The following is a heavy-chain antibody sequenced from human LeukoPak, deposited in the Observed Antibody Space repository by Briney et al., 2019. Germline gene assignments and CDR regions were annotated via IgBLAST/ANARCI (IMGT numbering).Heavy chain of an antibody. V-gene: IGHV4-4*02. CDR2: VYHSGST. CDR1: GVSISSSYW. Sequence: PSETLSLTCAVSGVSISSSYWWSWVRQSPGKGLEWIGEVYHSGSTNYCASLKSRVTVSLDKSKNQFSLQLTSVTAVDTAVYYCARVLAAAGTFVLDYWGQGTLVTVSS. J-gene: IGHJ4*02. D-gene: IGHD6-13*01. CDR3: ARVLAAAGTFVLDY.